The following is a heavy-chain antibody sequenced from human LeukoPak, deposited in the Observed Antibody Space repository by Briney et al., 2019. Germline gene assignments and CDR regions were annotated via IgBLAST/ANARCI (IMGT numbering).Heavy chain of an antibody. Sequence: GGSLRLSCAASGFTFSSYEMNWVRQAPGKGLEWVSYISSSGRTIYYADSVKGRFTISRDNAKNSLYLQMNSLRAEDTAVYYCASPLSSYYFDYWGQGTLVTVSS. V-gene: IGHV3-48*03. CDR2: ISSSGRTI. CDR3: ASPLSSYYFDY. D-gene: IGHD6-13*01. CDR1: GFTFSSYE. J-gene: IGHJ4*02.